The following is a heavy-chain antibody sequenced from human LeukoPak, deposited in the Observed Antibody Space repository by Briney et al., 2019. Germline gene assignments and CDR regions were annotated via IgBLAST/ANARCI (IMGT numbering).Heavy chain of an antibody. Sequence: GGSLRLSCAASGFTFSSYSMTWVRQAPGKGLEWVSSITSSSSYIHYADSVKGRFTISRDNAKNSLYLQMNSLRAEDTAVYYCASDSNYDYWYFDLWGRGTLVTVSS. J-gene: IGHJ2*01. CDR2: ITSSSSYI. V-gene: IGHV3-21*01. CDR3: ASDSNYDYWYFDL. CDR1: GFTFSSYS. D-gene: IGHD4-11*01.